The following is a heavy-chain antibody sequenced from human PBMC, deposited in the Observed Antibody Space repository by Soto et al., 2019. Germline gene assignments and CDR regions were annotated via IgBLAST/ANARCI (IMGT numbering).Heavy chain of an antibody. CDR2: IDTSSTKI. D-gene: IGHD3-3*01. CDR3: ASHYDLWTGYLYPVDY. J-gene: IGHJ4*02. CDR1: GYTFSDYY. V-gene: IGHV3-11*01. Sequence: GGSLRLSCAASGYTFSDYYLSWIRQAPGKGLEWISYIDTSSTKIYYADSVRGRFTISRDNGKNSLFLEMNNLRVEDTAVYFCASHYDLWTGYLYPVDYWGRGTLVTVSS.